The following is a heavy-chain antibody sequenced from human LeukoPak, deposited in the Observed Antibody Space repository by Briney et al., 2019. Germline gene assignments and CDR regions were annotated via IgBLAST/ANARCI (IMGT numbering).Heavy chain of an antibody. J-gene: IGHJ4*02. CDR1: GYTFTSYG. CDR2: ISAYNGNT. CDR3: AREDCSSTSCFPPSAY. Sequence: ASVKVSCKASGYTFTSYGISWVRQAPGQGLEWMGWISAYNGNTSYAQKLQGRVTMATDTSTSTAYMELRSLRSDDTAVYYCAREDCSSTSCFPPSAYWGQGTLVTVSS. V-gene: IGHV1-18*01. D-gene: IGHD2-2*01.